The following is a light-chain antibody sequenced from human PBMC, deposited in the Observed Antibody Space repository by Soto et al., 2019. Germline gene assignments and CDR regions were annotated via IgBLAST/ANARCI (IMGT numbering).Light chain of an antibody. V-gene: IGLV1-44*01. CDR3: AAWDDSLYGRV. J-gene: IGLJ1*01. CDR2: SNN. Sequence: VVTQPPSASGTPGQRVTISCSGGRSNIGSNPVNWYEQFPGRAPKLLIDSNNQRPSGVPDRFSGSRSGSSASLAISGLQSEDEADYYCAAWDDSLYGRVFGTGTKVTVL. CDR1: RSNIGSNP.